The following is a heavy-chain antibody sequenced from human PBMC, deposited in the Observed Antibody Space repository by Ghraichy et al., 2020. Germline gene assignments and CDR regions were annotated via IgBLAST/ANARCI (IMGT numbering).Heavy chain of an antibody. Sequence: ASVKVSCKASGYTFTGYYMHWVRQAPGQGLEWMGWINPNSGGTNYAQKFQGRVTMTRDTSISTAYMELSRLRSDDTAVYYCAARHERGDTGDFDYWGQGTLVTVSS. D-gene: IGHD5-18*01. CDR1: GYTFTGYY. V-gene: IGHV1-2*02. J-gene: IGHJ4*02. CDR3: AARHERGDTGDFDY. CDR2: INPNSGGT.